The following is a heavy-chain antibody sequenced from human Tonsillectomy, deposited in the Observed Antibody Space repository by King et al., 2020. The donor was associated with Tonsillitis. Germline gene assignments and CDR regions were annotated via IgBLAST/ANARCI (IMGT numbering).Heavy chain of an antibody. D-gene: IGHD3-22*01. V-gene: IGHV3-21*01. J-gene: IGHJ4*02. Sequence: QLVQSGGGLVKPGGSLRLSCAASGFTFSSYSMNWVRQAPGKGLEWVSSISSSSSYRYYADSVKGRFTISRDNAKNSLYLQMNSLRAEDTAVYYCARVRDSSGYYYGFLDYWGQGTLVTVSS. CDR2: ISSSSSYR. CDR3: ARVRDSSGYYYGFLDY. CDR1: GFTFSSYS.